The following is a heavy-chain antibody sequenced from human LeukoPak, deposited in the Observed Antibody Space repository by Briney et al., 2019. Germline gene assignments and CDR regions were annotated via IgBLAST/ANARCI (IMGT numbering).Heavy chain of an antibody. J-gene: IGHJ4*02. CDR3: AKEGTYCSSTSCYAYVEY. V-gene: IGHV3-23*01. Sequence: GGSLRLSCAASGFTFSSYAMSWVRQAPGKGLEWVSAISGSGGSTYYADSVKGRFTISRDNSKNTLFLQVNSLRAEDTAVYYCAKEGTYCSSTSCYAYVEYWGQGTLVTVSS. CDR1: GFTFSSYA. D-gene: IGHD2-2*01. CDR2: ISGSGGST.